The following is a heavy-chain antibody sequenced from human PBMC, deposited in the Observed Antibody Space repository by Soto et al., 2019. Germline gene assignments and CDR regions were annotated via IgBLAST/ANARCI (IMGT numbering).Heavy chain of an antibody. V-gene: IGHV1-18*01. J-gene: IGHJ4*02. D-gene: IGHD3-3*01. CDR1: GYTFTSYG. CDR3: ARGRNDFWSGHTSGFDY. Sequence: QVQLVQSGAEVKKPGASVKVSCKASGYTFTSYGISWVRQAPGQGLEWMGWISAYNGNTNYAQKLQGRVTMTTDTSTSTGYMELRSLRSDDTAVYYCARGRNDFWSGHTSGFDYWGQGTLVTVSS. CDR2: ISAYNGNT.